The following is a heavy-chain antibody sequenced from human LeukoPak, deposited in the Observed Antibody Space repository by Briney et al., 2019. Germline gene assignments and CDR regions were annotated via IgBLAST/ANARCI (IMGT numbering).Heavy chain of an antibody. V-gene: IGHV1-8*03. CDR3: ARSRTGGYLTNFDL. D-gene: IGHD1-26*01. Sequence: ASVKVSCKASGYTFTSYGISWVRQAPGQGLEWMGWMSPNSANTGYAQKFQGRVTITRNTSISTAYMELSSLRSEDTAVYYCARSRTGGYLTNFDLWGRGTLVTVSS. CDR1: GYTFTSYG. J-gene: IGHJ2*01. CDR2: MSPNSANT.